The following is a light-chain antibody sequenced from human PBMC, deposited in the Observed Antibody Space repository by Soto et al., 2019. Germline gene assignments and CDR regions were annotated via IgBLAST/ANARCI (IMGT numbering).Light chain of an antibody. CDR2: GTS. CDR3: QQYDNSHLT. CDR1: QSVNSKY. J-gene: IGKJ4*01. V-gene: IGKV3-20*01. Sequence: ENVLTQSPGTLSLSPGERATLSCRASQSVNSKYLAWYQQKPGQAPSLLIYGTSSRATGIPDRFSASGSGTDFTLTISRLEPEDFAVYYCQQYDNSHLTFGGGTEVEIK.